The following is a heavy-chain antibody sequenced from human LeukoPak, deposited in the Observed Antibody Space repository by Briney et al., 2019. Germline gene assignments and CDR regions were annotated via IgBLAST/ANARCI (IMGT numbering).Heavy chain of an antibody. J-gene: IGHJ4*02. V-gene: IGHV3-48*02. CDR3: VRDPDALDF. CDR1: GFTFSSYS. Sequence: GGSPRLSCAASGFTFSSYSMNWVRQAPGKGLEWVSYIRSSGSPIYYADSVRGRFTISRDNAKNSLYLQMNSLRDEDTAVYYCVRDPDALDFWGQGTPVTVSS. CDR2: IRSSGSPI.